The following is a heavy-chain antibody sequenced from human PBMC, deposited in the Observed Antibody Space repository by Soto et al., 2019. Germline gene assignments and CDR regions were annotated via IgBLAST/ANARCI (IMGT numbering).Heavy chain of an antibody. Sequence: EVQLVESGGGLVQPGGSLRLSCAASGFTFGTYWMSWVRQAPGKGLEWLANIWRDGSQKHYVDSVKGRFTISRDNAKNSLYLQINSLSAEDMAVYYCARGSTSFEVWGQGTLVTVSS. CDR1: GFTFGTYW. CDR3: ARGSTSFEV. J-gene: IGHJ4*02. D-gene: IGHD2-2*01. CDR2: IWRDGSQK. V-gene: IGHV3-7*01.